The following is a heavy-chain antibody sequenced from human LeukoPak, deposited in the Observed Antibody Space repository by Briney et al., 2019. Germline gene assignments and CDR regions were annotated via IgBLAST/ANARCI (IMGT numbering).Heavy chain of an antibody. J-gene: IGHJ6*02. CDR3: ARGLFSYGYHYYGLDV. Sequence: PSETLSLTCSLSGGSISSYYWSWIRQPAGKGLEWIGRIYTSGSTNYNPSLKSRVTMSVDTSKNQFSLKLSSVTAADTAVYYCARGLFSYGYHYYGLDVWGQGTTVTVSS. D-gene: IGHD5-18*01. CDR2: IYTSGST. CDR1: GGSISSYY. V-gene: IGHV4-4*07.